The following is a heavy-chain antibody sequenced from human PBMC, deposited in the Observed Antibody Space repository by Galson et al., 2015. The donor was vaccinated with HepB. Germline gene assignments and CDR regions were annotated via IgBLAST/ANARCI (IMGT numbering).Heavy chain of an antibody. V-gene: IGHV3-21*01. D-gene: IGHD2-15*01. CDR1: GFTFSSYS. J-gene: IGHJ6*02. CDR2: ISSSSSYI. Sequence: YLRLSCAASGFTFSSYSMNWVRQAPGKGLEWVSSISSSSSYIYYADSVKGRFTISRDNAKNSLYLQMNSLRAEDTAVYYCARGDIIVVPAGDVWGQGTTVTVSS. CDR3: ARGDIIVVPAGDV.